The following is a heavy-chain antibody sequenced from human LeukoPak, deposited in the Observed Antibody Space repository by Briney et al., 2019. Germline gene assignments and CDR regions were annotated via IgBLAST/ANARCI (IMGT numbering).Heavy chain of an antibody. V-gene: IGHV4-38-2*02. CDR2: IYHSGST. D-gene: IGHD1-26*01. CDR3: ARDTLVGATNFDY. CDR1: GYSISSGYY. J-gene: IGHJ4*02. Sequence: KPSETLSLTCAVSGYSISSGYYWGWIRHRPGKGLEWIGRIYHSGSTYYNPSLKSRITISVDTSKDQFSLKLSSVTAADTAVYYCARDTLVGATNFDYWGQGTLVTVSS.